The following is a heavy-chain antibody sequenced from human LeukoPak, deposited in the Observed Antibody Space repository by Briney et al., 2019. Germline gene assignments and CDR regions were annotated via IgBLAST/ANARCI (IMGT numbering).Heavy chain of an antibody. J-gene: IGHJ3*02. V-gene: IGHV3-49*04. CDR3: TRDCSSTSCPPRDAFDI. Sequence: GGSLRLSCTASGFTFGDYAMSWVRQAPGKGLEWVAFIRSKGYGGTTEYAASVKGRFTISRDDSKSIAYLQMNSLKTEDTAVYYCTRDCSSTSCPPRDAFDIWGQGTMVTVSS. CDR2: IRSKGYGGTT. CDR1: GFTFGDYA. D-gene: IGHD2-2*01.